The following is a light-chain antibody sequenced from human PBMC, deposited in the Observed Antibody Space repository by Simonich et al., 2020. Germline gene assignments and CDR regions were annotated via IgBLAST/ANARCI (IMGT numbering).Light chain of an antibody. J-gene: IGLJ3*02. CDR3: QSYDSSNQV. Sequence: NFMLTQPHSVSESPGKTVTISCTRSSGSIASNYVQWYQQRPGSAPTTVIYKDNQSTSGVPDRFSGSIDSSSNSASLTISGLKTEDEADYYCQSYDSSNQVFGGGTKLTVL. CDR1: SGSIASNY. CDR2: KDN. V-gene: IGLV6-57*03.